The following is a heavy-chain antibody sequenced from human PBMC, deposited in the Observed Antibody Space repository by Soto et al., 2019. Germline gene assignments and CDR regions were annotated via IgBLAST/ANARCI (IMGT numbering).Heavy chain of an antibody. CDR1: GYSFTSYW. D-gene: IGHD5-12*01. J-gene: IGHJ6*02. CDR2: IYPGDPDT. V-gene: IGHV5-51*01. CDR3: ARRESRGYAMDV. Sequence: GESLKISCKGSGYSFTSYWNGWVRQVPGKGVEWMGIIYPGDPDTRYSPSFQGQVTISADKSISTAYLQWSRLKASDTAMYYCARRESRGYAMDVWGQGITVTVSS.